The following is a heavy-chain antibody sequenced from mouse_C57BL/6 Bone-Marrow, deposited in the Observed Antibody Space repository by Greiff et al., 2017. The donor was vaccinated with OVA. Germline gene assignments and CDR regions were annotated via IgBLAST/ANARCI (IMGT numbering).Heavy chain of an antibody. D-gene: IGHD2-3*01. Sequence: EVQRVESGAELVRPGASVKLSCTASGFNFTDDYMHWVKQRPEQGLEWIGWIDPENGDTEYASKFQGKATITADTSSNTAYLQLSSLTSEDTAVYYCTTSRSYDGDYRFAYWGQGTLVTVSA. V-gene: IGHV14-4*01. CDR2: IDPENGDT. CDR1: GFNFTDDY. J-gene: IGHJ3*01. CDR3: TTSRSYDGDYRFAY.